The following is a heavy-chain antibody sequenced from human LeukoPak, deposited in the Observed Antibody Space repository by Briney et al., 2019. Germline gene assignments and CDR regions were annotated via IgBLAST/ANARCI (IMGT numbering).Heavy chain of an antibody. CDR3: ATEPLPYYDSSGYGY. CDR2: FDPEDGET. J-gene: IGHJ4*02. V-gene: IGHV1-24*01. CDR1: GYTLTDYY. D-gene: IGHD3-22*01. Sequence: ASVKVSCKASGYTLTDYYMHWVRQAPGKGLEWMGGFDPEDGETIYAQKSQGRVTMTEDTSTDTAYMELSSLRSEDTAVYYCATEPLPYYDSSGYGYWGQGTLVTVSS.